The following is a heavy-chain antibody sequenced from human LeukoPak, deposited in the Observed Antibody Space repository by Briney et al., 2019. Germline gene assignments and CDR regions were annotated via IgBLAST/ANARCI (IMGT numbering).Heavy chain of an antibody. CDR2: ISGSGGST. J-gene: IGHJ4*02. D-gene: IGHD2-2*02. Sequence: GGSLRLSRAASGFTFSSYAMSWVRQAPGKGLEWVSGISGSGGSTYYADSVKGRFTISRDNSKNTLYLQMNSLRAEDTAVYYCAKGYCRGISCYSDYWGQGTLVTVSS. V-gene: IGHV3-23*01. CDR3: AKGYCRGISCYSDY. CDR1: GFTFSSYA.